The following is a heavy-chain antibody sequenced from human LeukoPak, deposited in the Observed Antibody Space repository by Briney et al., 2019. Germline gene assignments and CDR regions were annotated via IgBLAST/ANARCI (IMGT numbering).Heavy chain of an antibody. CDR3: SRGFGNPHGSYHFDY. J-gene: IGHJ4*02. CDR1: GDSVSSNSAA. D-gene: IGHD3-10*01. V-gene: IGHV6-1*01. Sequence: SQTLSLTCAISGDSVSSNSAAWNWIRQSPSRGLEWLGRAFYRSTWYNEYAVSVKGRITISADTSRNQFSLQLNSVTPEDMAVYYCSRGFGNPHGSYHFDYWGQGTLVTVSS. CDR2: AFYRSTWYN.